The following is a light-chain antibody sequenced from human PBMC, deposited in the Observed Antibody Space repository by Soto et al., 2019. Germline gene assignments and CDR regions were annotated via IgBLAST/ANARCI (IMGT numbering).Light chain of an antibody. V-gene: IGKV3-15*01. CDR1: QSVSSN. CDR3: QQYTNWPTWT. J-gene: IGKJ1*01. Sequence: EIVMTQSPATLSVSPGERATLSCRASQSVSSNLAWYQQKPGQAPRLLIYGASTRATGIPARFSGSGSGTEFTLTISSLQSEDFAAYYCQQYTNWPTWTFGKGTKV. CDR2: GAS.